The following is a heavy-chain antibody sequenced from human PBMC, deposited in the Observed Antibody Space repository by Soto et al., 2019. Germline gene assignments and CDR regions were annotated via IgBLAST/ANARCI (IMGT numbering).Heavy chain of an antibody. CDR1: GFTFSSYA. V-gene: IGHV3-23*01. D-gene: IGHD6-6*01. CDR2: ISGSGGST. J-gene: IGHJ5*02. CDR3: AEGQLVREGWFYP. Sequence: GESLKISCAASGFTFSSYAMSWVRQAPGKGLEWVSAISGSGGSTYYADSVKGRFTISRDNSKNTLYLQMNSLRAEDTAVYYCAEGQLVREGWFYPWGQGTLVTVSS.